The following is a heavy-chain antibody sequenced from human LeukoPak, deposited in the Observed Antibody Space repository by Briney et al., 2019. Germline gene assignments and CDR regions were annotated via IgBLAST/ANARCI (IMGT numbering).Heavy chain of an antibody. CDR2: ISSGSTTI. CDR1: GFTLSSYS. J-gene: IGHJ4*02. Sequence: GGSLRLSCAASGFTLSSYSINWVRQAPGKGLEWVSFISSGSTTIFYADSVKGRFTISRDNAKNSLHLQLNSLRAEDTAVYYCAREYVWGSSRYLDYWGQGTLVTVSS. D-gene: IGHD3-16*02. V-gene: IGHV3-48*04. CDR3: AREYVWGSSRYLDY.